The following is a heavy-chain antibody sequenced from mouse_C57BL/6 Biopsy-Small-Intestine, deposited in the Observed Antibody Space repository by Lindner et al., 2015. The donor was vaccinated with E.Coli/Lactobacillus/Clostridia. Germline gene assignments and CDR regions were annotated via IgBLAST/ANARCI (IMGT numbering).Heavy chain of an antibody. CDR2: ILPGSDST. J-gene: IGHJ4*01. CDR1: GYTFTGYW. Sequence: VQLQESGAELMKPGASMKLSCKATGYTFTGYWIEWVKQRPGHGLEWIGEILPGSDSTNYNEKFKGKATFTADTSSNTAYMQLSSLTTEDSAIYYCARGFDGYYYAMDYWGQGTSVTVSS. D-gene: IGHD2-3*01. V-gene: IGHV1-9*01. CDR3: ARGFDGYYYAMDY.